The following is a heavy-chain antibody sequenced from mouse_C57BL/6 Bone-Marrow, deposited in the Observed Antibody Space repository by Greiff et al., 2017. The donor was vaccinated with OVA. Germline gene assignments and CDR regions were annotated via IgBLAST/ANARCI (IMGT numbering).Heavy chain of an antibody. D-gene: IGHD4-1*01. CDR3: VRHPKTGVFDY. Sequence: EVQGVESGGGLVQPKGSLKLSCAASGFSFNTYAMNWVRQAPGKGLEWVARIRSKSNNYATYYADSVKDRFTISRDDSESMLYLQMNNLKTEDTAMYYCVRHPKTGVFDYWGQGTTLTVSS. V-gene: IGHV10-1*01. CDR1: GFSFNTYA. CDR2: IRSKSNNYAT. J-gene: IGHJ2*01.